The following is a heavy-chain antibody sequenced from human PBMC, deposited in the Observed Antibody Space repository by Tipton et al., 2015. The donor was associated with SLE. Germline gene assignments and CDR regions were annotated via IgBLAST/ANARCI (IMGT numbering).Heavy chain of an antibody. D-gene: IGHD2-21*02. Sequence: TLSLTCNVSGYSITRDSNYWTWIRQPAGKGLVWIGHISTSGATNYNPSLKSRVTIVMDKSKNQFSLKLTTVTAADTAVYYCARRRGSANWYSRYGMDVWGQGTTVTVSS. CDR1: GYSITRDSNY. J-gene: IGHJ6*02. CDR3: ARRRGSANWYSRYGMDV. V-gene: IGHV4-61*09. CDR2: ISTSGAT.